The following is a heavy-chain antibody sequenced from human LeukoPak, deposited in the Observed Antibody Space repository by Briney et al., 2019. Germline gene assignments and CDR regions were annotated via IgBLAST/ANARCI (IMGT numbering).Heavy chain of an antibody. J-gene: IGHJ4*02. Sequence: ASVKVSCKASGYTFTSYYMHWVRQAPGQGLEWMGIMNPSGGSTSYAQKFQGRVTMTRDMSTSTVFMELSSLRSEDTALYYCARGLRDYYENWGQGTLVTVSS. CDR3: ARGLRDYYEN. CDR2: MNPSGGST. V-gene: IGHV1-46*01. CDR1: GYTFTSYY. D-gene: IGHD6-19*01.